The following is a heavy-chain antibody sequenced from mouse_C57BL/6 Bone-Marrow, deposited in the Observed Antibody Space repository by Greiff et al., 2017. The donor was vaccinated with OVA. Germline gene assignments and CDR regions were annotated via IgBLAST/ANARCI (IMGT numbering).Heavy chain of an antibody. V-gene: IGHV8-8*01. CDR2: IWWDDDK. CDR3: ARNDGSNLYWYFDV. D-gene: IGHD2-3*01. CDR1: GFSLSTFGMG. Sequence: QVQLKESGPGILQPSQTLSLTCSFSGFSLSTFGMGVGWIRQPSGKGLEWLAHIWWDDDKYYNPALKSRLTISKDTSNNQVFLKIANVDTADTATYYCARNDGSNLYWYFDVWGTGTTVTVSS. J-gene: IGHJ1*03.